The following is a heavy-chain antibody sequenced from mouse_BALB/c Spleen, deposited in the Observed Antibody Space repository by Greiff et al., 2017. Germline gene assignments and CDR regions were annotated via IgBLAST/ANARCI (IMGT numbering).Heavy chain of an antibody. V-gene: IGHV5-9-4*01. Sequence: EVKVVESGGGLVKPGGSLKLSCAASGFTFSSYAMSWVRQSPEKRLEWVAEISSGGSYTYYPDTVTGRFTISRDNAKNTLYLEMSSLRSEDTAMYYCAREADSSGYVWFAYWGQGTLVTVSA. D-gene: IGHD3-2*01. CDR3: AREADSSGYVWFAY. CDR1: GFTFSSYA. CDR2: ISSGGSYT. J-gene: IGHJ3*01.